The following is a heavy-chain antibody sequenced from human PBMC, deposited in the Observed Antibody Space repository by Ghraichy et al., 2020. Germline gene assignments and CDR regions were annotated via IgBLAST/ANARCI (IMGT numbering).Heavy chain of an antibody. Sequence: GGSLRLSCAASGFTFSNYAMHWVRQAPGKGLEWVAVISYDGSNKYYADSVKGRFIISRDNSKNTLYLRMNSLRAEDTAVYYCARDPDDCSIISCYPSWATGYFDLWGRGTLVTVSS. D-gene: IGHD2-2*01. CDR1: GFTFSNYA. CDR3: ARDPDDCSIISCYPSWATGYFDL. V-gene: IGHV3-30*04. CDR2: ISYDGSNK. J-gene: IGHJ2*01.